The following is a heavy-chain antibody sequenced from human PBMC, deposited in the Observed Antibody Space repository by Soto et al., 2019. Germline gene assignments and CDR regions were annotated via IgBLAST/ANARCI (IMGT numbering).Heavy chain of an antibody. CDR1: GYTFTNYG. CDR3: ARERQWEPLLY. CDR2: VSAYNRNT. Sequence: VQLVQSGPEVKKPGASVRVSCKASGYTFTNYGITLVRQAPGQGLEWLGWVSAYNRNTNYAQKFEDRVTMTTDTSSNTAYLEVRSLRPDDTAFYFCARERQWEPLLYWGQGTLVTVSS. J-gene: IGHJ4*02. V-gene: IGHV1-18*01. D-gene: IGHD1-26*01.